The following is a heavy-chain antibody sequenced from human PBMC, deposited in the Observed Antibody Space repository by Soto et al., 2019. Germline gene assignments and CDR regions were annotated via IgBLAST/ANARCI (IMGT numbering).Heavy chain of an antibody. CDR1: GFTFDDYA. J-gene: IGHJ3*02. CDR2: ISWNSGSI. D-gene: IGHD2-15*01. Sequence: GGSLRLSCAASGFTFDDYAMHWVRQAPGKGLEWVSGISWNSGSIGYADSVKGRFTISRDNAKNSLYLQMNSLRAEDTALYYCAKGVVAATFDAFDIWGQGTMVTVSS. V-gene: IGHV3-9*01. CDR3: AKGVVAATFDAFDI.